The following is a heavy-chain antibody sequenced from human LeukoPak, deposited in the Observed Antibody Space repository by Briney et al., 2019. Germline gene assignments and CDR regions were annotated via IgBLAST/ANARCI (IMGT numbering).Heavy chain of an antibody. CDR2: IYYSGST. Sequence: PSETLSLTCAVSGGSISSSNWWSWVRQPPGKGLEWIGSIYYSGSTYYNPSLKSRVTISVDTSKNQFSLKLSSVTAADTAVYYCARARFTMVRGVIITGWFDPWGQGTLVTVSS. V-gene: IGHV4-4*02. CDR3: ARARFTMVRGVIITGWFDP. CDR1: GGSISSSNW. D-gene: IGHD3-10*01. J-gene: IGHJ5*02.